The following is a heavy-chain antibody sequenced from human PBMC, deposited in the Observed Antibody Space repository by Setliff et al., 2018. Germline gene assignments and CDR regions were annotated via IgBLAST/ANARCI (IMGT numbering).Heavy chain of an antibody. CDR1: GGSISSYY. CDR3: AKATGFGELFI. D-gene: IGHD3-10*01. J-gene: IGHJ4*02. Sequence: SETLSLTCTVSGGSISSYYWTWIRQSPGKGLEWIGQIYTRGSTNENPSLKSRVTISVDTSKNQVSLRLTSVTAADTAIYYCAKATGFGELFIWGQGTLVTVSS. CDR2: IYTRGST. V-gene: IGHV4-4*09.